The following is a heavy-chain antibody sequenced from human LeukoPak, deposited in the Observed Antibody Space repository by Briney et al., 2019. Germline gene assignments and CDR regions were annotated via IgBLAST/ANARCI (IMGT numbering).Heavy chain of an antibody. V-gene: IGHV3-30-3*01. CDR1: GFTFSSYA. J-gene: IGHJ4*02. D-gene: IGHD5-18*01. CDR3: ARDRVGGYSYGYLDY. Sequence: GGSLRLSFAASGFTFSSYAMHWVRQAPGKGVEWVAVISYDGSNKYYADSVKGRFTISRDNSKNTLYLQMNSLRAEDTAVYYGARDRVGGYSYGYLDYWGQGTLVTVSS. CDR2: ISYDGSNK.